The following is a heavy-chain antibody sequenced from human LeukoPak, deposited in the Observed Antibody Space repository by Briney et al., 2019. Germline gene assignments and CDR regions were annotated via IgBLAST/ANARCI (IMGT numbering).Heavy chain of an antibody. CDR1: GFTFSDYW. CDR2: INPAGRDT. CDR3: VRWGVTRGMQD. J-gene: IGHJ4*02. D-gene: IGHD3-10*01. Sequence: WGSLRLSCEGSGFTFSDYWMGWVRQAPGKGLEWVANINPAGRDTYYVDSVKGRFTISRDNVKKSTFLQMNSLRVEETAIYRCVRWGVTRGMQDWGQGTLVSASS. V-gene: IGHV3-7*01.